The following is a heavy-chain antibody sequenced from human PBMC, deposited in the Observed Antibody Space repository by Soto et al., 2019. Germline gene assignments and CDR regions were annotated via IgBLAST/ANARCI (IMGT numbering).Heavy chain of an antibody. Sequence: QVQLLQSGAEVKKPGASVKVSCKASGYTFTSYGISWVRQAPGQGLEWMGWISTFNSHTDYAQKVQGRVAMTTDRSTGTAYMELRSLRSDDTAVCYCARGPLDYPIPDFDYWGQGTLVTVSS. CDR2: ISTFNSHT. J-gene: IGHJ4*02. V-gene: IGHV1-18*01. D-gene: IGHD2-8*01. CDR3: ARGPLDYPIPDFDY. CDR1: GYTFTSYG.